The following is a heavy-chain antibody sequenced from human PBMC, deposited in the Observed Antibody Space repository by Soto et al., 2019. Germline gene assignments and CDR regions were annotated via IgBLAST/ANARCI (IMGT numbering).Heavy chain of an antibody. Sequence: SETLSLTCTVSGGSISSYYWSWIRQPPGKGLEWIGYIYYSGSTNYNPSLKSRVTISVDTSKNQFSLKLSSVTAADTAVYYCARVHGSGNYYYYYMDVWGKGTTVTSP. V-gene: IGHV4-59*01. CDR1: GGSISSYY. CDR3: ARVHGSGNYYYYYMDV. CDR2: IYYSGST. J-gene: IGHJ6*03. D-gene: IGHD3-10*01.